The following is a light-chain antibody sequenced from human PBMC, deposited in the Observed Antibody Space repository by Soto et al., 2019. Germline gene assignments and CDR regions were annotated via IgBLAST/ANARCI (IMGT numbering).Light chain of an antibody. CDR2: EVS. J-gene: IGKJ5*01. CDR1: QSLLHITGETF. CDR3: MQSTQLPPT. Sequence: DVVMTQTPLSLSVAPGQPASISCKSSQSLLHITGETFLFWYLQKPGQSPQLLIYEVSTRVSGVPDRFSGRGSGTGFTLEISRVETDDGGIYYCMQSTQLPPTFGQGTRLGIE. V-gene: IGKV2D-29*02.